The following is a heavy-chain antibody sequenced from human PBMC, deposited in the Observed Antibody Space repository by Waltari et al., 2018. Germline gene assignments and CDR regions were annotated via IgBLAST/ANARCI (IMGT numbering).Heavy chain of an antibody. CDR2: ISSSGSTI. J-gene: IGHJ4*02. Sequence: PGKGLEWVSYISSSGSTIYYADSVKGRFTISRDNAKNSLYLQMNSLRAEDTAVYYCARDPHKAYCSSTSCSQDYWGQGTLVTVSS. CDR3: ARDPHKAYCSSTSCSQDY. D-gene: IGHD2-2*01. V-gene: IGHV3-48*03.